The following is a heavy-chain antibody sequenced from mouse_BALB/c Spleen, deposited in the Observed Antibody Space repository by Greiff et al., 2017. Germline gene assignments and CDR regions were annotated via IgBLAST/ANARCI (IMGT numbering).Heavy chain of an antibody. V-gene: IGHV1-9*01. CDR3: ARRSLVGYYYAMDY. CDR1: GYTFSSYW. J-gene: IGHJ4*01. CDR2: ILPGSGST. D-gene: IGHD2-10*02. Sequence: QVQLKQSGAELMKPGASVKISCKATGYTFSSYWIEWVKQRPGHGLEWIGEILPGSGSTNYNEKFKGKATFTADTSSNTAYMQLSSLTSEDSAVYYCARRSLVGYYYAMDYWGQGTSVTVSS.